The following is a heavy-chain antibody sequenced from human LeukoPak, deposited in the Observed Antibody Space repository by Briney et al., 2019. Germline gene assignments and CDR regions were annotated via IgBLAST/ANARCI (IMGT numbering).Heavy chain of an antibody. J-gene: IGHJ4*02. D-gene: IGHD6-6*01. CDR1: GFTFSSYW. Sequence: PGGSVRLSCAASGFTFSSYWMHWVRQAPGKGLVWVSRITSEGASTSCADSVKGRFTVSRDNAKNTLYLQMNSLGAEDTAVYYCARSSSSGYDYWGQGTLVTVSS. CDR3: ARSSSSGYDY. V-gene: IGHV3-74*01. CDR2: ITSEGAST.